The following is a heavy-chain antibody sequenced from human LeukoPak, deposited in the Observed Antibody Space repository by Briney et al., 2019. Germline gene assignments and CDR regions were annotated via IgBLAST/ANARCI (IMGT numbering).Heavy chain of an antibody. V-gene: IGHV3-23*01. CDR3: AKVISKGYGSGSYYSPLFYFDY. Sequence: GGSLRLSCAASGFTFSSYAMSWVRQAPGKGLEWVSVISGSGGSTYYADSVKGRITISRDNSKNTLYLQMNSLRAEDTAVYYCAKVISKGYGSGSYYSPLFYFDYWGQGTLVTVSS. J-gene: IGHJ4*02. CDR1: GFTFSSYA. D-gene: IGHD3-10*01. CDR2: ISGSGGST.